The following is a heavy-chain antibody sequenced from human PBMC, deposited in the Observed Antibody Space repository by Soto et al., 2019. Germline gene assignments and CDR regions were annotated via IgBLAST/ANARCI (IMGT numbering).Heavy chain of an antibody. D-gene: IGHD3-3*01. V-gene: IGHV3-9*01. CDR1: GFTFDDYA. CDR2: ISWNSGTI. J-gene: IGHJ4*02. CDR3: AKDYDFWSGCFDY. Sequence: EVQLVESGGGLVQPGRSLRLSCAASGFTFDDYAMHWVRQAPGKGLEWVSGISWNSGTIGYADSVKGRFTISRDNAKNSLYLHMNSLRAEDTALYYCAKDYDFWSGCFDYWGQGTLVTVSS.